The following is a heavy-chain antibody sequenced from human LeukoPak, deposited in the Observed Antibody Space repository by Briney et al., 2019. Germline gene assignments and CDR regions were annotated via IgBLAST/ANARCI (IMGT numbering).Heavy chain of an antibody. V-gene: IGHV4-39*01. CDR3: ARVLRYFDWLAIRGAFDI. D-gene: IGHD3-9*01. Sequence: SETLSLTCTVSGGSISSSSYYWGWIRQPPGKGLEWIGSIYYSGSTYYNPSLKSRVTISVDTSKNQFSLKLSSVTAADTAVYYCARVLRYFDWLAIRGAFDIWGQGTMVTVSS. CDR2: IYYSGST. CDR1: GGSISSSSYY. J-gene: IGHJ3*02.